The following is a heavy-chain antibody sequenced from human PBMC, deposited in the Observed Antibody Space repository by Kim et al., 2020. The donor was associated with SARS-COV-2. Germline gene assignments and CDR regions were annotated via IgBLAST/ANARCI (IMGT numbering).Heavy chain of an antibody. CDR2: INHSGST. CDR1: GGSFSGYY. D-gene: IGHD2-8*01. Sequence: SETLSLTCAVYGGSFSGYYWSWIRQPPGKGLEWIGEINHSGSTNYNPSLKSRVTISVDTSKNQFSLKLSSVTAADTAVYYCARGCTRMGCNPWGQGTLVTVSS. V-gene: IGHV4-34*01. J-gene: IGHJ5*02. CDR3: ARGCTRMGCNP.